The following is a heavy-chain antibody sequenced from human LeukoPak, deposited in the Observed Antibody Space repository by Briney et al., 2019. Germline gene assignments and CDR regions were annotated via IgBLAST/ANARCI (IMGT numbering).Heavy chain of an antibody. CDR3: ARNPPLHYDILTGCYANPEFDY. V-gene: IGHV1-2*02. CDR2: INPNSGGT. CDR1: GYTLTGYY. Sequence: ASVKVSCKASGYTLTGYYMHWVRQAPGQGLEWMGWINPNSGGTNYAQKFQGRVTMTRDTSISTAYMELSRLRSDDTAVYYCARNPPLHYDILTGCYANPEFDYWGQGTLVTVSS. D-gene: IGHD3-9*01. J-gene: IGHJ4*02.